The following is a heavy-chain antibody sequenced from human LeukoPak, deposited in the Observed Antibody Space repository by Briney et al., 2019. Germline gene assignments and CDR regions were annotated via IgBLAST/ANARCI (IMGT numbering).Heavy chain of an antibody. V-gene: IGHV3-74*01. CDR1: ASTFSSDW. CDR3: AASMAGCNWFDA. CDR2: ISKDGSST. D-gene: IGHD6-19*01. Sequence: GGSLRLSCAASASTFSSDWMHWVRQAPGKGLVWVSRISKDGSSTNYADSVKGRFTISRDNAKNTLYLQMSSLTAEDTAVYYCAASMAGCNWFDAWGQGTLVTVSS. J-gene: IGHJ5*02.